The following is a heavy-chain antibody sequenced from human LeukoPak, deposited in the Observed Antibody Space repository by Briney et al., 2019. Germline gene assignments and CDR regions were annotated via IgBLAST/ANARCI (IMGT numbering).Heavy chain of an antibody. CDR1: CYTFSSYG. Sequence: GGPVKVSCKASCYTFSSYGISWGGQAPGQGPEWMGWVSAYNGNTNYAQKLQGRVTMTTDTSTSTAYMELRSLRSDDTAVYYCARDLLRLGELSLYPEDYWGQGTLVTVSS. CDR3: ARDLLRLGELSLYPEDY. V-gene: IGHV1-18*01. D-gene: IGHD3-16*02. J-gene: IGHJ4*02. CDR2: VSAYNGNT.